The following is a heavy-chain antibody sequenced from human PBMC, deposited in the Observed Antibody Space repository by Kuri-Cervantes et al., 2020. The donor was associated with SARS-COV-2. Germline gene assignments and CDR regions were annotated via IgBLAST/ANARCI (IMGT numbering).Heavy chain of an antibody. D-gene: IGHD6-13*01. CDR2: VYHSGGT. CDR3: ARRAAAGTILLDY. Sequence: SETLSLTWTVSGGSISSGGYYWSWIRQPPGKGLEWIGSVYHSGGTYYNPSLKSRGTISVDTSKNQFSLKLSSVTAADTAVYYCARRAAAGTILLDYWGQGTLVTVSS. V-gene: IGHV4-39*07. J-gene: IGHJ4*02. CDR1: GGSISSGGYY.